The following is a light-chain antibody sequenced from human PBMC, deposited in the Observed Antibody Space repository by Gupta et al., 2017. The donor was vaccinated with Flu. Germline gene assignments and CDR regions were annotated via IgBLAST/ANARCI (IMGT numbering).Light chain of an antibody. CDR1: SNDVGGYNY. J-gene: IGLJ3*02. Sequence: QSAPPHPASVSGAPGKSITISCTGTSNDVGGYNYVPWYQHHPGKAPKLLIYEVSNRPSGVSDRFSGSKSGNTASLTISGLQAEDEADYYCNSYTSTNHAVFGGGTKLTGL. CDR2: EVS. CDR3: NSYTSTNHAV. V-gene: IGLV2-14*01.